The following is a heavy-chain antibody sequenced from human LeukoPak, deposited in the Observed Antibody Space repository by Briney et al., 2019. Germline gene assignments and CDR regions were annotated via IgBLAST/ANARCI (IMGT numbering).Heavy chain of an antibody. Sequence: GGSLRLSCSPSGFTFSSYAMHWVRQAPEKGVEYVSAISSKGGSTYYADSVKGRFTISRDNSKNTLYLQMGSLRAEDMAVYYCAREREPYSYGFWYSMDVWGKGTTVTVSS. CDR1: GFTFSSYA. CDR3: AREREPYSYGFWYSMDV. J-gene: IGHJ6*04. CDR2: ISSKGGST. V-gene: IGHV3-64*02. D-gene: IGHD5-18*01.